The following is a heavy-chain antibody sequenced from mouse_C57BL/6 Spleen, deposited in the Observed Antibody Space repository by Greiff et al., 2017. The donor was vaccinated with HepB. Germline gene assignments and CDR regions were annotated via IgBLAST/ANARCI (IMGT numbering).Heavy chain of an antibody. CDR2: INPNNGGT. J-gene: IGHJ2*01. Sequence: EVQLQQSGPELVKPGASVKISCKASGYTFTDYYMNWVKQSHGKSLEWIGDINPNNGGTSYNQKFKGKATWTVEKSSSTAYMELRSLTSEDSAVYYCASSADYYGSSYYFDYWGQGTTLTVSS. D-gene: IGHD1-1*01. CDR1: GYTFTDYY. CDR3: ASSADYYGSSYYFDY. V-gene: IGHV1-26*01.